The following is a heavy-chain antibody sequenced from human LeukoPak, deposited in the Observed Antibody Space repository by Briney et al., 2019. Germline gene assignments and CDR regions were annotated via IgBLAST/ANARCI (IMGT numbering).Heavy chain of an antibody. CDR2: IYYSGST. D-gene: IGHD5-18*01. J-gene: IGHJ4*02. Sequence: PSETLSLTCTVSGGSISSSSYYWGWIRQPPGKGLEWIGSIYYSGSTYYNPSLKSRVTISVDKSKNQFSLKLSSVTAADTAVYYCASDVGVYSYGYRGGYWGQGTLVTVSS. CDR1: GGSISSSSYY. V-gene: IGHV4-39*07. CDR3: ASDVGVYSYGYRGGY.